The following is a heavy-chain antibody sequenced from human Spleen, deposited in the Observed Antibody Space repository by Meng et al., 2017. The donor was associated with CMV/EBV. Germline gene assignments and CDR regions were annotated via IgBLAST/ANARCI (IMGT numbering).Heavy chain of an antibody. D-gene: IGHD3-3*01. Sequence: ASVKVSCKASGGTFSSYAISWVRQAPGQGLEWVGWINPNSGGTNYAQKFQGRVTMTRDTSISTAYMELSRLRSDDTAVYYCAREPDDFWSGYLTFQHWGQGTLVTVSS. CDR1: GGTFSSYA. V-gene: IGHV1-2*02. CDR3: AREPDDFWSGYLTFQH. J-gene: IGHJ1*01. CDR2: INPNSGGT.